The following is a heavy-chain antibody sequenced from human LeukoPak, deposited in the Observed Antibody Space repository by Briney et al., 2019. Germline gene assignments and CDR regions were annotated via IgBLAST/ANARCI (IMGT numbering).Heavy chain of an antibody. V-gene: IGHV3-23*01. CDR1: GFTFSSYA. Sequence: PGGSLRLSCAASGFTFSSYAMSWVRQAPGKGLEWVSAISGGGSSTYYADSVKGRFTISRDNSQNTLYLQMNSLRAEDTAVYYCAKGRGSKGSGSYSHHDAFDIWGQGTMVTASS. CDR2: ISGGGSST. J-gene: IGHJ3*02. D-gene: IGHD1-26*01. CDR3: AKGRGSKGSGSYSHHDAFDI.